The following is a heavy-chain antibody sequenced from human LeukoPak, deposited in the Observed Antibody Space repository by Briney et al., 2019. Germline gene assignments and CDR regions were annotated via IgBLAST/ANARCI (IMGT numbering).Heavy chain of an antibody. Sequence: SETLSLTCTVSGDSISTYFWNWIRQPAGRGLEWIGRIYTSGGTNQNPSLKSRVTMSVDTSKNQFSLKLSSVTAADTAVYYCARKSIEVGFNAFDIWGQGTMVTVSS. CDR2: IYTSGGT. CDR3: ARKSIEVGFNAFDI. D-gene: IGHD2-15*01. CDR1: GDSISTYF. J-gene: IGHJ3*02. V-gene: IGHV4-4*07.